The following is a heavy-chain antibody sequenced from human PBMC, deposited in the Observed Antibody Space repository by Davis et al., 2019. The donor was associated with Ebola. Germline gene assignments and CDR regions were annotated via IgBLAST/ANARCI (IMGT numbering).Heavy chain of an antibody. V-gene: IGHV4-59*01. D-gene: IGHD3-10*01. CDR3: ARGGWTLDY. CDR2: LSYSGST. Sequence: MPSETLSLTCTVSGASISSSYWSWIRQLPGERLEWIGYLSYSGSTNYNPSLKSPVTISGDTSQNHFSLKLTSVTAADTAVYYCARGGWTLDYWGQGTLVTVSS. J-gene: IGHJ4*02. CDR1: GASISSSY.